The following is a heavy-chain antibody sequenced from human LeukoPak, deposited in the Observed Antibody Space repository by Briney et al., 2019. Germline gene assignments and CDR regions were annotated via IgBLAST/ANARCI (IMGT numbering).Heavy chain of an antibody. Sequence: GGSLRLSCAASGFTFSSYGMHWVRQAPGKGLEWVSAISGSGGSTYYADSVKGRFTISRDNSKNTLYLQMNSVRAADTAVYYCARDISVWAAAYYFDYWGQGTLVTVSS. D-gene: IGHD2-2*01. V-gene: IGHV3-NL1*01. CDR2: ISGSGGST. J-gene: IGHJ4*02. CDR3: ARDISVWAAAYYFDY. CDR1: GFTFSSYG.